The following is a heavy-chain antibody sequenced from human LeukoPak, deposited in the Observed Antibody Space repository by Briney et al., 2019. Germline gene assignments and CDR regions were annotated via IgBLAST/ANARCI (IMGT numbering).Heavy chain of an antibody. D-gene: IGHD3-22*01. Sequence: GGSLRLSCAASGFTFSSYGMNMNWVRQAPGKGLEWVAVIWYDGSNKYYADSVKGRFTISRDNSKNTLYLQMNSLRAEDTAVYYCARVDEYDRQPDIWGQGTMVTVSS. V-gene: IGHV3-33*08. J-gene: IGHJ3*02. CDR2: IWYDGSNK. CDR1: GFTFSSYG. CDR3: ARVDEYDRQPDI.